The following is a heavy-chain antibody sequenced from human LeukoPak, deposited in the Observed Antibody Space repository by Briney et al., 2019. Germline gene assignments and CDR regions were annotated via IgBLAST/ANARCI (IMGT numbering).Heavy chain of an antibody. CDR3: ATGFYYYDSSGYYGY. D-gene: IGHD3-22*01. CDR1: GFTFSSYA. CDR2: ISGSGGST. J-gene: IGHJ4*02. V-gene: IGHV3-23*01. Sequence: PGGSLRLSCAASGFTFSSYAMSWVRQAPGKGLEWVSAISGSGGSTYYADSVKGRFTISRDNSKNTLYLQMNSLRAEDTAVYYCATGFYYYDSSGYYGYWGQGTLVTVSS.